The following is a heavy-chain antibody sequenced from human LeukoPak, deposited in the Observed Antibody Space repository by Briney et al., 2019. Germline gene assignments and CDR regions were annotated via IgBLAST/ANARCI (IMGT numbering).Heavy chain of an antibody. CDR3: ARGAGWWPF. Sequence: SETLSLTCTVSGGSISSGNFYWSWIRQPPGKGLEWIGYIYYSGTTNYNPSLRGRVTISVDTSKNQFSLNLNSVTAADTAVYYCARGAGWWPFWGPGTLVTVSA. J-gene: IGHJ4*02. V-gene: IGHV4-61*01. CDR1: GGSISSGNFY. D-gene: IGHD2-15*01. CDR2: IYYSGTT.